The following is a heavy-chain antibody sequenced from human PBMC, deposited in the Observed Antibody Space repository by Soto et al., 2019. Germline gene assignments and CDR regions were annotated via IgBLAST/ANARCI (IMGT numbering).Heavy chain of an antibody. D-gene: IGHD3-10*01. CDR2: LNTYGNT. CDR3: GRERGETWDV. V-gene: IGHV4-4*07. Sequence: PSETLSLTCTVSGGSISSYRWSWIRQPAGKGLEWIGRLNTYGNTHYNPSLKSRVTVSVDTSRNQFFLTLRSVTAADSAVYHCGRERGETWDV. CDR1: GGSISSYR. J-gene: IGHJ6*01.